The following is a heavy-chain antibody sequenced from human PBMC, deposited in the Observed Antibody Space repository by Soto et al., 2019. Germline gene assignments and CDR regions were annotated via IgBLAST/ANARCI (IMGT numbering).Heavy chain of an antibody. J-gene: IGHJ4*02. Sequence: ASVKVSCKASGYTFTNYYMHWVRQAPGQGLEWMGLINPSGGSTSYAQKFQGRVTMTRDRSTSTVYMELSSLRSEDTAVYYCARDIVELPTAMGFDYWGQGTLVTVSS. CDR1: GYTFTNYY. V-gene: IGHV1-46*01. D-gene: IGHD2-2*01. CDR3: ARDIVELPTAMGFDY. CDR2: INPSGGST.